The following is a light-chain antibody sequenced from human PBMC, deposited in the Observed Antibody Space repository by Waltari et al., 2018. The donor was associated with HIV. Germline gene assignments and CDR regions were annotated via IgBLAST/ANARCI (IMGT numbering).Light chain of an antibody. CDR3: QQYYSTPNT. J-gene: IGKJ3*01. CDR1: QSVLHSSNNKNY. V-gene: IGKV4-1*01. Sequence: VMTQPPDNLAVSLGDKATIDCKSSQSVLHSSNNKNYLAWYQQKPGQPPKLLIYWASTRESGVPDRFSGSGSGTDFTLTISSLQAEDVAVYYCQQYYSTPNTFGPGTKVDIK. CDR2: WAS.